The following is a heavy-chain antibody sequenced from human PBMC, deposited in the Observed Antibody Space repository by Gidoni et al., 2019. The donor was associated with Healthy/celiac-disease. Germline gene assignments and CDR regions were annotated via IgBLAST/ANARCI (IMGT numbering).Heavy chain of an antibody. CDR2: IRSKAYGGTT. CDR3: TREGYYYDSSGYYPDIDY. CDR1: GFTFGDYA. Sequence: EVQLVESGGGLVQPGRSLRLSCTASGFTFGDYAMSWVRQAPGKGLEWVGFIRSKAYGGTTEYAASVKGRFTISRDDSKSIAYLQMNSLKTEDTAVYYCTREGYYYDSSGYYPDIDYWGQGTLVTVSS. D-gene: IGHD3-22*01. V-gene: IGHV3-49*04. J-gene: IGHJ4*02.